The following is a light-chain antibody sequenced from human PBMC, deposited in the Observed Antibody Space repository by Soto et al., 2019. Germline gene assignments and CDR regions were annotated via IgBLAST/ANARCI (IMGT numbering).Light chain of an antibody. J-gene: IGKJ2*01. CDR1: RSLRNNY. CDR3: QQYDDYPRT. CDR2: DAS. V-gene: IGKV3-20*01. Sequence: EIVLTQSQGTLSLSPGERATLSCRASRSLRNNYITWYQQKLSKAHRLLFYDASIRPTGVPDRFSGSGSGADFTLTISRLEPEDFALYHCQQYDDYPRTFGHRTRLAIK.